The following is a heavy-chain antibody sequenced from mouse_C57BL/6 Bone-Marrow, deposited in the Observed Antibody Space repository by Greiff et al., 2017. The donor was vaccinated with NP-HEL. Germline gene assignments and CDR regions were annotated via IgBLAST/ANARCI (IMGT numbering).Heavy chain of an antibody. CDR3: ARGTGSYYFNY. D-gene: IGHD3-1*01. Sequence: QVQLQQSGAELVRPGTSVKMSCKASGYTFTNYWIGWAKQRPGHGLEWIGDIYPGGGYTYYNEKFKGKATLAADKSSSTAYMQFSSLTSENSAICYCARGTGSYYFNYWGQGTTLTVSS. CDR2: IYPGGGYT. CDR1: GYTFTNYW. J-gene: IGHJ2*01. V-gene: IGHV1-63*01.